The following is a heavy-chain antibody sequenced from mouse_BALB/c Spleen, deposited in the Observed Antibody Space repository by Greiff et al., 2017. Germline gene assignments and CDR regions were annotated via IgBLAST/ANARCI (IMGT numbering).Heavy chain of an antibody. CDR1: GFNIKDYY. CDR3: APIYYYGSSLAY. CDR2: IDPENGNT. Sequence: EVKLQQSGAELVRPGALVKLSCKASGFNIKDYYMHWVKQRPEQGLEWIGWIDPENGNTIYDPKFQGKASITADTSSNTAYLQLSSLTSEDTAVYYCAPIYYYGSSLAYWGQGTLVTVSA. V-gene: IGHV14-1*02. J-gene: IGHJ3*01. D-gene: IGHD1-1*01.